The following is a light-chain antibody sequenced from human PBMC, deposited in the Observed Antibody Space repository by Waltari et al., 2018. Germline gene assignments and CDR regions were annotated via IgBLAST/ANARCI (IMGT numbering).Light chain of an antibody. CDR3: MRGTHWPWT. CDR2: KVS. V-gene: IGKV2-30*01. CDR1: QSLVYSDGNSY. Sequence: DVVMTQSPLSLPVTLGQSASISCRSSQSLVYSDGNSYLHWYQQRPGQSPRRLISKVSNRDSGVPDRFSGSGSGTDFTLKISRVEAEDVGVYYCMRGTHWPWTFGQGTKVEIK. J-gene: IGKJ1*01.